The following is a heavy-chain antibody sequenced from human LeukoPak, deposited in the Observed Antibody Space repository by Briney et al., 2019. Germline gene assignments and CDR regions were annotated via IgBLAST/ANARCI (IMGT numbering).Heavy chain of an antibody. D-gene: IGHD1-26*01. CDR2: IRYDGSNK. CDR1: GCTFSSYG. J-gene: IGHJ4*02. CDR3: WKEPHSGSYLGY. Sequence: PGGTLRLTCAASGCTFSSYGRHWVRQAPGKGLEWVAFIRYDGSNKYYADSVKGRFTTFRDNSKNTLYLQMHSLRAEATAVYYCWKEPHSGSYLGYWGQGTLVTVSS. V-gene: IGHV3-30*02.